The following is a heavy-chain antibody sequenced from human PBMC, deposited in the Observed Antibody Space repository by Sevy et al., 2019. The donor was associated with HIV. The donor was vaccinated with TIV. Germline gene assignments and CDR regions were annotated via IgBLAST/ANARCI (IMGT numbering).Heavy chain of an antibody. V-gene: IGHV3-23*01. CDR1: GFTFSSYA. J-gene: IGHJ4*02. D-gene: IGHD1-26*01. CDR3: AKDRVSGSYYAGDFDY. CDR2: ISGSGGST. Sequence: GGSLRLSCAASGFTFSSYAMNWVRQAQGKGLDWVLLISGSGGSTYYANSVKGRFTMSRDNSKNTLYLQMNSLRAEDTAVYYCAKDRVSGSYYAGDFDYWGQGTLVTVSS.